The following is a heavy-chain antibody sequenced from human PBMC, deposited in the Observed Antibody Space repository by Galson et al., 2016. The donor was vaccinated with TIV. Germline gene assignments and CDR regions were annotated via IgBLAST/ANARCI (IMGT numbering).Heavy chain of an antibody. CDR3: GTVGSPSWSPLPSSSYFGVDV. CDR1: GYTFTELS. CDR2: FDPEEGET. Sequence: SVKVSCKVSGYTFTELSMHWVRQVPGKGLEWMGGFDPEEGETIYAEMFQGRVTMTEDTSTVTAYMELSSLRSEDTAVYYCGTVGSPSWSPLPSSSYFGVDVWGQGTTVTVSS. V-gene: IGHV1-24*01. D-gene: IGHD1-26*01. J-gene: IGHJ6*02.